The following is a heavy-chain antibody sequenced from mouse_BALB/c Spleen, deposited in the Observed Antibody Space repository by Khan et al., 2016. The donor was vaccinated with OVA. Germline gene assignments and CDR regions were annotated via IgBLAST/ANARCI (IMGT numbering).Heavy chain of an antibody. Sequence: EVKLLESGPGLVKPSQSLSLTCTVTGYSITRDYAWNWIRQFPGNKLEWMGYISNSGSASYNPSLKSRISITRDTSKNQFFLQLNSVTTEDTATYYCASELGRYYAMDYWGQGTSVTGSS. J-gene: IGHJ4*01. CDR1: GYSITRDYA. D-gene: IGHD4-1*01. V-gene: IGHV3-2*02. CDR2: ISNSGSA. CDR3: ASELGRYYAMDY.